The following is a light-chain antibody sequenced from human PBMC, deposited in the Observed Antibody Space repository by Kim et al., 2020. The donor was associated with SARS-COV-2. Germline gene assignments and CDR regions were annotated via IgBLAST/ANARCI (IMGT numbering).Light chain of an antibody. CDR1: SDNVGNQG. CDR3: SAWDSSLSAWV. Sequence: HAGLTQPPSVSKDLRQTATLTCTGNSDNVGNQGAAWLQQHQGHPPKLLSYRNNNRPSGISERLSASRSGNTASLTITGLQPEDEADYYCSAWDSSLSAWVFGGGTRLTVL. V-gene: IGLV10-54*01. J-gene: IGLJ3*02. CDR2: RNN.